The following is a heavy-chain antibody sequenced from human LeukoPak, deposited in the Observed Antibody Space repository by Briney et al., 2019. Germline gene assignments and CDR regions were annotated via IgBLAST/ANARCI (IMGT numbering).Heavy chain of an antibody. CDR2: RDPADSDT. J-gene: IGHJ3*01. D-gene: IGHD2-2*01. Sequence: GESLKISCKGSGYTFTSYWIGWVRQMPGKGLEWMGLRDPADSDTRYSPSFQGQVTISVDKSISTAYLEWSSLKASDTAMYYCARHVSSSRVAYDVWGQGTMVTVSS. CDR3: ARHVSSSRVAYDV. V-gene: IGHV5-51*01. CDR1: GYTFTSYW.